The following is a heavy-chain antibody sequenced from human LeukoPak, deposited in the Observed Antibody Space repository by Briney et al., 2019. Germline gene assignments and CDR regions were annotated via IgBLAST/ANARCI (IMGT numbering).Heavy chain of an antibody. CDR2: IYNSGRT. V-gene: IGHV4-61*01. D-gene: IGHD3-10*01. J-gene: IGHJ4*02. CDR3: ARDGYYGSGSHTAYFDY. CDR1: GDSVSSPNYY. Sequence: KPSETLSLTCTVSGDSVSSPNYYWNWIRQSPGKGLEWIGYIYNSGRTNYNPSLKSRVTISVDTSKNQFSLKLSSLIAADTAVYYCARDGYYGSGSHTAYFDYWGQGTLVTVSS.